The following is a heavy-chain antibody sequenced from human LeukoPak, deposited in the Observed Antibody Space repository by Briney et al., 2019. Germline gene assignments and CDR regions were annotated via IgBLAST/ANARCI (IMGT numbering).Heavy chain of an antibody. J-gene: IGHJ4*02. CDR1: GDSISSDDYY. V-gene: IGHV4-61*02. D-gene: IGHD5-12*01. CDR3: ARVSGYDWESFYDY. CDR2: FSASGNS. Sequence: SETLSLTCTVSGDSISSDDYYWSWIRQPAGKGLEWIGRFSASGNSNYNPSLKSRLTISVDRSKNQFSLKLSSVTAADTAVYYCARVSGYDWESFYDYWGQGTLVTVSS.